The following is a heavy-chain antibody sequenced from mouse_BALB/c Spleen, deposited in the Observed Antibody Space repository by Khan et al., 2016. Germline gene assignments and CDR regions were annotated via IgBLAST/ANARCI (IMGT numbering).Heavy chain of an antibody. CDR1: GFNIKDTF. J-gene: IGHJ2*01. CDR2: IDPANGNT. V-gene: IGHV14-3*02. CDR3: ARRGPIYYYGSTYGY. Sequence: EVQLQESGAELVKPGASVKSSCTASGFNIKDTFMHWVKQRPEQGLEWIGRIDPANGNTRYDPKFQGKATITADTSSNTAYLQLSSLTSEDTAVYYCARRGPIYYYGSTYGYWGQGTTLTVSS. D-gene: IGHD1-1*01.